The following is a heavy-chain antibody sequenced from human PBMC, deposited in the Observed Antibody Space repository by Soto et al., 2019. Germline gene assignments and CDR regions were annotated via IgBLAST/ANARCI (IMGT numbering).Heavy chain of an antibody. CDR2: ISGTGSNT. CDR3: AKGPRYSRNNWFDP. J-gene: IGHJ5*02. CDR1: GFTFSSNA. V-gene: IGHV3-23*01. Sequence: EVQLLESGGGLIQPGGSLRLSCAASGFTFSSNAMSWVRQAPGKGLEWVSGISGTGSNTYYADSVKGRFTISRDNSKNTQCLQMNSLRAEDTAIYYCAKGPRYSRNNWFDPWGQGTLVTVSS. D-gene: IGHD6-13*01.